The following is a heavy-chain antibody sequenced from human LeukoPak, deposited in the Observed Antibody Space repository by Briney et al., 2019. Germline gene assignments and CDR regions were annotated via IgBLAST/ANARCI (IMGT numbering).Heavy chain of an antibody. J-gene: IGHJ4*02. Sequence: GGSLRLSCAASGFTFSSYEMNWVRQAPGQGLEWVSYISSSGTTKYYADSVKGRFTISRDNAKNSLYLQMNSLRAEDTAVYYCARDGKCGNRIGYYFDYWGQGTLVTVSS. CDR2: ISSSGTTK. D-gene: IGHD1-14*01. CDR1: GFTFSSYE. CDR3: ARDGKCGNRIGYYFDY. V-gene: IGHV3-48*03.